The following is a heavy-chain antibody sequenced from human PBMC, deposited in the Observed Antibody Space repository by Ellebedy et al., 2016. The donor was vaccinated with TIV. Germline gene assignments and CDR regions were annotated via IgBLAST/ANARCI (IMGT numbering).Heavy chain of an antibody. CDR1: GLTFSSHA. D-gene: IGHD4-23*01. Sequence: GESLKIPCAASGLTFSSHAMSWVRQAPGKGLEWVSSITESGGNTYYADSVKGRLTISRDNSKDTLYLQMNSLRAEDTAIYYCARDPVGVGPAFDVWGQGTMVTVSS. CDR3: ARDPVGVGPAFDV. CDR2: ITESGGNT. J-gene: IGHJ3*01. V-gene: IGHV3-23*01.